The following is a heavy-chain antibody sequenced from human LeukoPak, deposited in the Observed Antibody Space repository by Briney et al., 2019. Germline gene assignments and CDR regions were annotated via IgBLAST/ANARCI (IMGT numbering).Heavy chain of an antibody. Sequence: PGGSLRLSCAASGFTFSSYWMSWVRQAPGKGLEWVANIKQDGSEKYYVDSVKGRFTISRDSAKNSLYLQMNSLRAEDTAVYYCARDRWFRSVDTAMVPSFDYWGQGTLVTVTS. CDR2: IKQDGSEK. CDR1: GFTFSSYW. D-gene: IGHD5-18*01. CDR3: ARDRWFRSVDTAMVPSFDY. J-gene: IGHJ4*02. V-gene: IGHV3-7*01.